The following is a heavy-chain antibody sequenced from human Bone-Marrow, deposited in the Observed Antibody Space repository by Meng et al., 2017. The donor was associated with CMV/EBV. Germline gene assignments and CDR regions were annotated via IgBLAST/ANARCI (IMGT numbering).Heavy chain of an antibody. CDR2: IYSGGST. CDR3: ARHTSDYYYYGIDL. CDR1: GFTVSSNY. Sequence: GGSLRLSCAASGFTVSSNYMSWVRQAPGKGLEWVSVIYSGGSTYYADSVKGRFTISRDNSKNTLYLQMNILRPEDTAVYYCARHTSDYYYYGIDLWGQGTTVTVSS. D-gene: IGHD2-2*01. V-gene: IGHV3-66*02. J-gene: IGHJ6*02.